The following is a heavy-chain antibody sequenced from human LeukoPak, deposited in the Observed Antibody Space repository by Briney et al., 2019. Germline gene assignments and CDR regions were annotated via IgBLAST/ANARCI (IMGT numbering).Heavy chain of an antibody. CDR3: ARDTFQPGLIDS. CDR1: GFTFSCFA. Sequence: GGSLTLSCAASGFTFSCFAMNWVRQATGKGLEWISYINTDSSDIHYADSVKGRFTISRDNARNTLFLQLSSLRAEDSAVYYCARDTFQPGLIDSWGQGTLVTVSS. J-gene: IGHJ4*02. D-gene: IGHD2-2*01. V-gene: IGHV3-21*05. CDR2: INTDSSDI.